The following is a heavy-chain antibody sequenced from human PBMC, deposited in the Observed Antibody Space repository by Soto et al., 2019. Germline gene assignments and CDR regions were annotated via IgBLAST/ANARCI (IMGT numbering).Heavy chain of an antibody. CDR3: ARALYDTDSLPVGAEARYYAINV. CDR2: INPRGGRT. CDR1: QYNFTNYC. V-gene: IGHV1-46*01. D-gene: IGHD3-22*01. Sequence: ASVKVSCKASQYNFTNYCVHWVRQAPGQGLEWMGIINPRGGRTNYAQRFQGRVSMARDTSTSTVYMELSSLRSEDTAVYYCARALYDTDSLPVGAEARYYAINVWGQGTTVTVSS. J-gene: IGHJ6*02.